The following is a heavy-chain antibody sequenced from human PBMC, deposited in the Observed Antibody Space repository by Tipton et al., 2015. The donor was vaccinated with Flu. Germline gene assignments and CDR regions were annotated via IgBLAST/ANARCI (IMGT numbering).Heavy chain of an antibody. CDR1: GFTFSRYA. CDR3: ATLTGEDY. J-gene: IGHJ4*02. V-gene: IGHV3-48*03. CDR2: ISSSGNTI. D-gene: IGHD7-27*01. Sequence: SLRLSCAASGFTFSRYAMSWVRQAPGKGLEWLSYISSSGNTISYADSVRGRFTISRDNTKKSLYLQLNSLRAEDTATYYCATLTGEDYWGQGIMVTVSS.